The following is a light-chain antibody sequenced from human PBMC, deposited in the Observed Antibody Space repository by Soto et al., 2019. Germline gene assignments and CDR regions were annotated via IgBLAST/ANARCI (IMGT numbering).Light chain of an antibody. CDR2: DAS. Sequence: DIQMTQSPSTLSASVGDRVTITCRASQSISSWLAWYQQKPGKAPKLLIYDASSLESGVPSRFSGSGSGTEFILTISSLQPDDFATYYCQQYNSYLYTFGQGTKVDIK. J-gene: IGKJ2*01. CDR1: QSISSW. V-gene: IGKV1-5*01. CDR3: QQYNSYLYT.